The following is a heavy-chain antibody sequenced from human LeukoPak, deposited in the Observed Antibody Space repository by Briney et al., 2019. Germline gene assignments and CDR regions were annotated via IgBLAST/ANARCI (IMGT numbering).Heavy chain of an antibody. CDR1: GYTFTSYD. Sequence: ASVNVSCKASGYTFTSYDINWVRQATGQGLEWMGWMNPNSGNPGYAQKFQGRVTMTRNTSISTAYMELSSLRSEDTAVYYCARGLWGGYCSGGSCLGFDPWGQGTLVTVPS. V-gene: IGHV1-8*01. CDR2: MNPNSGNP. CDR3: ARGLWGGYCSGGSCLGFDP. J-gene: IGHJ5*02. D-gene: IGHD2-15*01.